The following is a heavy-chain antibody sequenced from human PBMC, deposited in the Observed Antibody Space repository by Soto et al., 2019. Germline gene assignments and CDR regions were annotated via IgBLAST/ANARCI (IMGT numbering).Heavy chain of an antibody. Sequence: GESLRLSCAPSGFSASTNSMRWDRQAPGKGLEWVAVISYDGTNEHYEDSVKGRFTVYRDNSRNTLSLQMNSLRPEDKAVYYCVDSVFSLDDWGQGTLVTVSS. V-gene: IGHV3-30*01. J-gene: IGHJ4*02. CDR2: ISYDGTNE. D-gene: IGHD3-16*02. CDR1: GFSASTNS. CDR3: VDSVFSLDD.